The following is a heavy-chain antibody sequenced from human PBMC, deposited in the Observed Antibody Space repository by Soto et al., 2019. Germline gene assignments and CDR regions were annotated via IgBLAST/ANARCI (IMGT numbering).Heavy chain of an antibody. V-gene: IGHV1-69*13. Sequence: SVKVSCKASGGTFSSYAISWVRQAPGQGLEWMGGIIPIFGTANYAQKFQGRVTITADESTSTAYMELSSLRSEDTAVYYCARAGLYYYDSSGYQGFDYWGQGTQVTVSS. CDR3: ARAGLYYYDSSGYQGFDY. J-gene: IGHJ4*02. CDR1: GGTFSSYA. D-gene: IGHD3-22*01. CDR2: IIPIFGTA.